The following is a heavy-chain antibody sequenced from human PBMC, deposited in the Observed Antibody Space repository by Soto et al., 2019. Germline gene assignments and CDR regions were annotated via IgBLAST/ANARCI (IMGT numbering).Heavy chain of an antibody. CDR3: ASGVETRVFDY. V-gene: IGHV3-53*01. D-gene: IGHD1-7*01. Sequence: GGSLRLSCAASGFTVSSNYMSWVRQAPGKGLEWVSVIYSGGSTYYADSMKGRFTISRDNSKNTLYLQMNSLRAEDTAVYYCASGVETRVFDYWGQGTLVTVSS. J-gene: IGHJ4*02. CDR1: GFTVSSNY. CDR2: IYSGGST.